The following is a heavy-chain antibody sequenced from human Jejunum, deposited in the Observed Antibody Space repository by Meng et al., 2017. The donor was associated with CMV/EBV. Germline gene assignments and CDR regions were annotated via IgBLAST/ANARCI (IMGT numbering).Heavy chain of an antibody. V-gene: IGHV3-21*01. CDR2: ISSTSSYI. Sequence: SGFAFTYSTMNWVRQAPGKGLEWVSSISSTSSYINYAASMKGRFTISRDNAKNSLYLQMNSLRAEDTAVYYCARDHPNTGYYGMDAWGHGITVTVSS. CDR3: ARDHPNTGYYGMDA. J-gene: IGHJ6*02. CDR1: GFAFTYST. D-gene: IGHD6-13*01.